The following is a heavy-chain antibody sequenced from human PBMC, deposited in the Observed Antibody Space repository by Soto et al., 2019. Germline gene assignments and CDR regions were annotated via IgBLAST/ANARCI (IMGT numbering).Heavy chain of an antibody. D-gene: IGHD2-15*01. CDR3: ARAGRLDIPLGVAENRFDP. Sequence: SETLSLTCTVSGGSIRIGDRYWSWIRQRPGEGLEWIGYIYYSGSAYYRPSLKSRLRISVDTSKNQFSLKLSSVTAADTAIYYCARAGRLDIPLGVAENRFDPWGQGTLVTVSS. CDR1: GGSIRIGDRY. V-gene: IGHV4-31*02. CDR2: IYYSGSA. J-gene: IGHJ5*02.